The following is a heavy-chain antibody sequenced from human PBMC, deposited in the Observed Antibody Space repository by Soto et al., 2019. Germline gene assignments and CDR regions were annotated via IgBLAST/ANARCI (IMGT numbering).Heavy chain of an antibody. V-gene: IGHV4-59*01. J-gene: IGHJ6*02. CDR3: ARGLGSGWYYYGMDV. D-gene: IGHD6-19*01. Sequence: VQLVESGGGLVKPGGSLRLSCAASGFTFSNAWMSWVRQAPGKGLEWIGYIYYSGSTNYNPSLKSRVTISVDTSKNQFSLKLSSVTAADTAVYYCARGLGSGWYYYGMDVWGQGTTVTVSS. CDR1: GFTFSNAW. CDR2: IYYSGST.